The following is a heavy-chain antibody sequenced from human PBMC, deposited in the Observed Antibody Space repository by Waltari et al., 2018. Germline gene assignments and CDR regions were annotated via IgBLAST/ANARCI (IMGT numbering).Heavy chain of an antibody. CDR3: ARASVAGTNWFDP. CDR1: GYTFTGYY. J-gene: IGHJ5*02. CDR2: NNPNSGCT. D-gene: IGHD6-19*01. Sequence: QVQLVQSGAEVKKPGASVKVSCKASGYTFTGYYMHWVRQAPGPGLEWMGRNNPNSGCTNYAQKVQGRVTMTRDTSISTAYMELSRLRSDDTAVYYCARASVAGTNWFDPWGQGTLVTVSS. V-gene: IGHV1-2*06.